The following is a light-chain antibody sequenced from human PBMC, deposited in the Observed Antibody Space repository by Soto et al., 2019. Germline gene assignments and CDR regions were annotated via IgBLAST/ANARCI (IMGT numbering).Light chain of an antibody. CDR2: DNV. Sequence: QSVLTQPPSVSATPGQKVTISCSGSDSNLGRNYVSWYQQLPGTAPRLLIYDNVYRFSGIPDRFSASKSGTSATLGIAGLQSGDEGVFCCGSWVKTLRAYVFGTGTKVTLL. V-gene: IGLV1-51*01. CDR3: GSWVKTLRAYV. CDR1: DSNLGRNY. J-gene: IGLJ1*01.